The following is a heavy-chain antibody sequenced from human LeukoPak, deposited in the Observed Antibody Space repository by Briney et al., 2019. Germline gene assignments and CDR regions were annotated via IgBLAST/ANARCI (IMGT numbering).Heavy chain of an antibody. J-gene: IGHJ2*01. CDR2: IIPILGIA. CDR3: ARDPSSSWFNWYFDL. Sequence: SVKVSCKASGGTFSSYAISWVRQAPGQGLEWMGRIIPILGIANYAQKFQGRVTITADKSTSTAYMELSSLRSEDTAVYYCARDPSSSWFNWYFDLWGRGTLVTVSS. CDR1: GGTFSSYA. D-gene: IGHD6-13*01. V-gene: IGHV1-69*04.